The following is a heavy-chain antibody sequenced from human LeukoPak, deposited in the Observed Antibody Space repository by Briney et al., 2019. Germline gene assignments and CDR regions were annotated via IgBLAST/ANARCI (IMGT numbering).Heavy chain of an antibody. D-gene: IGHD5-12*01. CDR3: GRGGYGYVYVDY. J-gene: IGHJ4*02. V-gene: IGHV3-7*01. CDR1: GFTFSNYW. Sequence: GGSLRLSCAASGFTFSNYWMNWVRQVPGKGLEWVAHIKHDGGEKYYVDSVKGRFTISGDNAKNSLYLQMNGLRAEDTAVYYCGRGGYGYVYVDYWGQGTLVTVSS. CDR2: IKHDGGEK.